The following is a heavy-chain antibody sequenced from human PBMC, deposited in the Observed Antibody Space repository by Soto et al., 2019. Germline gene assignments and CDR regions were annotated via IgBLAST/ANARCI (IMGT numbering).Heavy chain of an antibody. V-gene: IGHV4-39*01. CDR2: IYYSGGT. D-gene: IGHD3-3*01. CDR1: GGPISSSSYY. Sequence: PSETLSLTCTVSGGPISSSSYYWGWIRQPPGKGLEWIGSIYYSGGTYYNPSLKSRVTISVDTSKNQFSLKLSSVTAADTAVYYCARLSMDDFWSGYYLNWFDPWGQGTLVTVSS. J-gene: IGHJ5*02. CDR3: ARLSMDDFWSGYYLNWFDP.